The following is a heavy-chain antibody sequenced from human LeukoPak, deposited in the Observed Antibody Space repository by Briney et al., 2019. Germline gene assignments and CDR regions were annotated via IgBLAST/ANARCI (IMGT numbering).Heavy chain of an antibody. CDR2: INHSGST. CDR3: AGPGARSGGSCCSGFDY. D-gene: IGHD2-15*01. CDR1: GGSFSGYY. V-gene: IGHV4-34*01. J-gene: IGHJ4*02. Sequence: SETLSLTCAVYGGSFSGYYWSWIRQPPGKGLEWIGEINHSGSTNYNPSLKSRVTISVDTSKNQFSLKLSSVTAADTAVYYCAGPGARSGGSCCSGFDYWGQGTLVTVSS.